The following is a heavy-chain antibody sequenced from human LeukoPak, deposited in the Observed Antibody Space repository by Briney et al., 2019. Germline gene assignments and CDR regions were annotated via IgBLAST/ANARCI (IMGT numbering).Heavy chain of an antibody. CDR1: GSTFSSYS. J-gene: IGHJ3*02. CDR2: ISSSSSYI. CDR3: ARDSLYCSSTSCYSDAFDI. V-gene: IGHV3-21*01. Sequence: GGSLRLSCAASGSTFSSYSMNWVRQAPGKGLEWVSSISSSSSYIYYADSVKGRFTISRDNAKNSLYLQMNSLRAEDTAVYYCARDSLYCSSTSCYSDAFDIWGQGTMVTVSS. D-gene: IGHD2-2*02.